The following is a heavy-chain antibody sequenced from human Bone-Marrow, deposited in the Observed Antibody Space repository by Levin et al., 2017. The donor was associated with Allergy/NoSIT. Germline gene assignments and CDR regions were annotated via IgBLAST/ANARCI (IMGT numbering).Heavy chain of an antibody. CDR3: ARVTLGPTYYYGMDG. CDR2: ISSSSSTI. J-gene: IGHJ6*02. V-gene: IGHV3-48*01. Sequence: GESLKISCAASGFTFSSYSMNWVRQAPGKGLEWVSYISSSSSTIYYADSVKGRFTISRDNAKNSLYLQMNSLRAEDTAVYYCARVTLGPTYYYGMDGWGQGTTVTVSS. CDR1: GFTFSSYS.